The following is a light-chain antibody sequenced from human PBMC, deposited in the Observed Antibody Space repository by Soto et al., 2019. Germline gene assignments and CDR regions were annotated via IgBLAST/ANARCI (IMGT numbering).Light chain of an antibody. CDR3: ALWGNNINGPGV. V-gene: IGLV1-44*01. CDR2: SND. J-gene: IGLJ3*02. Sequence: QSVLTQPPSASGPPGQRVTISCSGSGSTIGSNTVDWYQQLPGTAPKLLIYSNDQRPLGVPDRFSVSRSGTSASLAISGLQPDDEGIYYCALWGNNINGPGVFGGGTKLTVL. CDR1: GSTIGSNT.